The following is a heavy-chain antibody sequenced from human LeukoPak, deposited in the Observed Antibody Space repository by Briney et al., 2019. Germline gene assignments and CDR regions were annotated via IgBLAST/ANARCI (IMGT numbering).Heavy chain of an antibody. CDR3: ARTDYDFWSGNTGGAFDI. V-gene: IGHV1-69*05. Sequence: SVKVSCKASGVTFSSYAISWVRQAPGQGLEWMGRIIPIFGTANYAQKFQGRVTITTDESTSTAYMELSSLRSEDTAVYYCARTDYDFWSGNTGGAFDIWGQGTMVTVSS. D-gene: IGHD3-3*01. J-gene: IGHJ3*02. CDR1: GVTFSSYA. CDR2: IIPIFGTA.